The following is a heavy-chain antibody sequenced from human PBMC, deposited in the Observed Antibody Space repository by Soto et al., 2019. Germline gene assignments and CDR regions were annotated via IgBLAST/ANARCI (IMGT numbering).Heavy chain of an antibody. D-gene: IGHD1-26*01. CDR2: IIPIFGTA. J-gene: IGHJ4*02. CDR3: ARDFSSAHSGSYYMGY. CDR1: GGTFSSCA. Sequence: SVKVSCKASGGTFSSCAISWVRQAPGQGLEWMGGIIPIFGTANYAQKFQGRVTITADESTSTAYMELSSLRSEDTAVYYCARDFSSAHSGSYYMGYWGQGTLVTVSS. V-gene: IGHV1-69*13.